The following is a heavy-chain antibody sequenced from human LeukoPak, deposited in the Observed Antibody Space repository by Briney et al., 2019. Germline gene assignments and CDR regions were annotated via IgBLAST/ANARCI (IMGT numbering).Heavy chain of an antibody. J-gene: IGHJ4*02. CDR3: AKGGAAYSYDY. CDR1: GFTFSSYA. V-gene: IGHV3-23*01. D-gene: IGHD2-21*01. Sequence: GGSLRLSCEASGFTFSSYAIRWVRQAPGTGLEWVSSIPGSGGATYYADSVRGRFSISRDSSKNTVYLQMNSLRAEDTAVYYCAKGGAAYSYDYWGQGTLVIVSS. CDR2: IPGSGGAT.